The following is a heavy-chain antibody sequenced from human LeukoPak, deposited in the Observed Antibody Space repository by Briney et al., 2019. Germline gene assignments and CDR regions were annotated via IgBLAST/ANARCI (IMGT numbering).Heavy chain of an antibody. J-gene: IGHJ6*02. CDR1: GLSVRSNH. CDR3: ARASPTDFYGMDV. V-gene: IGHV3-66*01. Sequence: GGSLRLSCAASGLSVRSNHMTWVRQAPGKGLEWVSAIYSGGNTYYADSVKDRFNMSRDNSKNTVYLQMNSLTAEDTAVYFCARASPTDFYGMDVWGQGTTVAVSS. CDR2: IYSGGNT. D-gene: IGHD4-11*01.